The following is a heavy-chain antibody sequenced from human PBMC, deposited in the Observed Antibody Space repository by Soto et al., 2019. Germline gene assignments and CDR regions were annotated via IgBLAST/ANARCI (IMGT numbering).Heavy chain of an antibody. CDR1: GGYFSGYY. CDR2: INHSGST. D-gene: IGHD3-22*01. Sequence: PSEPLSLTCAVYGGYFSGYYWSWIRQPPGKGLEWIGEINHSGSTKYNPSLKSRVTISVDKSKHQFSLNLSSVTAADTAVYYCARVRDSYDSSGYSEYFQHRGQGTLVTVSS. J-gene: IGHJ1*01. V-gene: IGHV4-34*01. CDR3: ARVRDSYDSSGYSEYFQH.